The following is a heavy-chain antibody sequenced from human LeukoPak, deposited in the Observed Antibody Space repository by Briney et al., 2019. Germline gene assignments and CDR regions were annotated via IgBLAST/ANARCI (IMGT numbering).Heavy chain of an antibody. V-gene: IGHV4-59*01. D-gene: IGHD4-23*01. Sequence: SETLSLTCTVSGGSISSYYWSWLRRPPGKGLEWIGYIYYSGSTNYNPSLKSRVTISVDTSKNQFSLKLSSVTAADTAVYYCARGVVRMGYYYYGMDVWGQGTTVTVSS. CDR3: ARGVVRMGYYYYGMDV. J-gene: IGHJ6*02. CDR1: GGSISSYY. CDR2: IYYSGST.